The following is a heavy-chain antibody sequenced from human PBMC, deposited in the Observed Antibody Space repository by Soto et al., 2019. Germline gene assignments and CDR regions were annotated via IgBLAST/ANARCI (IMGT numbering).Heavy chain of an antibody. CDR3: ARDPGEYCSGGSCYPIDNWFDP. CDR1: GYTFTSYG. V-gene: IGHV1-18*01. J-gene: IGHJ5*02. CDR2: ISAYNGNT. Sequence: QVQLVQSGAEVKKPGASVKVSCKASGYTFTSYGISWVRQAPGQGLEWMGWISAYNGNTNYAQKLQGRVTMTKDTSTSTAYVELRSLRCDDTAVYYCARDPGEYCSGGSCYPIDNWFDPWGQGTLFTVSS. D-gene: IGHD2-15*01.